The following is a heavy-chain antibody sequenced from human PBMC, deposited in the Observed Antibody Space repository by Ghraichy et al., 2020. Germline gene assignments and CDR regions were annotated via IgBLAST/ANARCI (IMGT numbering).Heavy chain of an antibody. CDR3: ARRGRGVVVVPAARNWFDP. Sequence: SETLSLTCAVYGGSFSGYYWSWIRQPPGKGLEWIGEINHSGSTNYNPSLKSRVTISVDTSKNQFSLKLSSVTAADTAVYYCARRGRGVVVVPAARNWFDPWGQGTLVTVSS. J-gene: IGHJ5*02. V-gene: IGHV4-34*01. D-gene: IGHD2-2*01. CDR2: INHSGST. CDR1: GGSFSGYY.